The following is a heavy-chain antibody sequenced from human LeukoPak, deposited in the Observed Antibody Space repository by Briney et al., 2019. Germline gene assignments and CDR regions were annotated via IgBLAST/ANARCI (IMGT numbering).Heavy chain of an antibody. CDR3: ARNRGDPSYFDY. J-gene: IGHJ4*02. CDR2: IYSGGSP. Sequence: GGSLRLSCAASGFTVSSNYMSWVRQAPGKGLEWVSVIYSGGSPYYADSVKGRFTISRNNPKNSLYLKMNSLRAEDTAVYYCARNRGDPSYFDYWGQGTLVTVSS. D-gene: IGHD4-17*01. V-gene: IGHV3-66*01. CDR1: GFTVSSNY.